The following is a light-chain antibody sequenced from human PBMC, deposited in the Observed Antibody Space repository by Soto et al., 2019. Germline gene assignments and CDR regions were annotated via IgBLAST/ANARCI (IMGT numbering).Light chain of an antibody. V-gene: IGKV3-11*01. CDR3: QQSSNWPPWT. CDR1: QSVSSY. Sequence: EIVLTQSPATLSLSPGERATLSCRASQSVSSYLAWYQQKPGQAPRLLIYDASNRATGIPARFSGSGSGTDFTLTISSLEPEDFAVYYCQQSSNWPPWTLVQGTQVDMK. CDR2: DAS. J-gene: IGKJ1*01.